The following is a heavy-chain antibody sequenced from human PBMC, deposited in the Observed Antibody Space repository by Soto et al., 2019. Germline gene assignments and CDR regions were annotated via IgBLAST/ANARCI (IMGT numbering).Heavy chain of an antibody. Sequence: SVTLSLTCAVSGGSISSGGYSWSWIRQPPGKGLEWIGYIYHSGSTYYNPSLKSRVTISVDRSKNQFSLKLSSVTAADTAVYYCARDHRYCSGGSCYSGAFDIWGQGTMVTVSS. D-gene: IGHD2-15*01. CDR1: GGSISSGGYS. V-gene: IGHV4-30-2*01. J-gene: IGHJ3*02. CDR3: ARDHRYCSGGSCYSGAFDI. CDR2: IYHSGST.